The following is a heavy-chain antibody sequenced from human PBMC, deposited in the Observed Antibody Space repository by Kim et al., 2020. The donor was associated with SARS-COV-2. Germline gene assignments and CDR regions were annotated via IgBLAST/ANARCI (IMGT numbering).Heavy chain of an antibody. J-gene: IGHJ4*02. CDR1: GFPFMSYG. CDR2: IGAYNGNT. D-gene: IGHD5-12*01. Sequence: ASVKVSCKTSGFPFMSYGFTWVRQAPGQGLEWVGWIGAYNGNTDYAQKLQDRVTLTTDTSTATAYMDLRTLRSDDTAIYYCARVVTDGPSGYYSFDYWGQGTLVTVSS. V-gene: IGHV1-18*01. CDR3: ARVVTDGPSGYYSFDY.